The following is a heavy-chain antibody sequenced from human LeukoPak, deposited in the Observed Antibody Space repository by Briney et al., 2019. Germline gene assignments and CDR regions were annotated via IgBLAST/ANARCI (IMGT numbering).Heavy chain of an antibody. CDR3: ARWSGSVTARNYYYYMDV. CDR2: IYTSGTT. J-gene: IGHJ6*03. Sequence: SETLSLTCTVSGGSVRRGNYYWTWIRQPAGSGLEWIGRIYTSGTTDYNPSLRTRITISVDASRNQFSLNLSSVTAADTAVYYCARWSGSVTARNYYYYMDVWGEGTTVTVSS. D-gene: IGHD6-6*01. CDR1: GGSVRRGNYY. V-gene: IGHV4-61*02.